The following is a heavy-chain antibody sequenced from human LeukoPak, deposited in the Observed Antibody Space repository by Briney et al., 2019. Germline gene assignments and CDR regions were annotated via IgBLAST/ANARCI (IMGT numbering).Heavy chain of an antibody. CDR3: ARGKVGWWSRYYFDY. Sequence: ASVKVSCKASGGTFSSYAISWVRQAPGQGLEWMGGIIPIFGTANYAQKFQGRVTITADKSTSTAYMELSSLRSEDTAVYYCARGKVGWWSRYYFDYWGQGTLVTVSS. CDR2: IIPIFGTA. CDR1: GGTFSSYA. V-gene: IGHV1-69*06. J-gene: IGHJ4*02. D-gene: IGHD2-15*01.